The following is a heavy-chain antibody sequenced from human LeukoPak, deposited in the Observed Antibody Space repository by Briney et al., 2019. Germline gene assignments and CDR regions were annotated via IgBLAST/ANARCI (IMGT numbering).Heavy chain of an antibody. CDR1: GFTFGDYA. CDR3: TREGGVWFGELFPFDY. V-gene: IGHV3-49*05. Sequence: NPGGSLRLSCTASGFTFGDYAMSWFRQAPGKGLEWVGFIRSKAYGGTTEYAASVKGRFTISRDDSKSIAYLQMNSLKTEDTAVYYCTREGGVWFGELFPFDYWGQGTLVTVSS. CDR2: IRSKAYGGTT. J-gene: IGHJ4*02. D-gene: IGHD3-10*01.